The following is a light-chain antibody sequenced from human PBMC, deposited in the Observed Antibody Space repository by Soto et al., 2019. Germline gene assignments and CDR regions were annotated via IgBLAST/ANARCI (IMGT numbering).Light chain of an antibody. CDR2: NVS. J-gene: IGLJ1*01. Sequence: SGGTQAASVSVSPGQSITISCTGTSSDVGGHNSVSWYQQHPGKAPKLMIYNVSNRPSGVSNRFSGSKSGNTASLTISGLLAEDEDAYYCTSYTSSSTYVFGAGTKVTVL. CDR1: SSDVGGHNS. CDR3: TSYTSSSTYV. V-gene: IGLV2-14*01.